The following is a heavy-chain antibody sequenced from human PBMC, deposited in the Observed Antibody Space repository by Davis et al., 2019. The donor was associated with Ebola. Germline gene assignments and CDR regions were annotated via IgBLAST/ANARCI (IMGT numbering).Heavy chain of an antibody. J-gene: IGHJ5*02. V-gene: IGHV3-11*01. CDR1: GFTFSDYY. D-gene: IGHD2-15*01. CDR2: ISSSGSTI. CDR3: ARECSDGVHWWFDP. Sequence: GESLKISCAASGFTFSDYYMSWIRQAPGKGLEWVSYISSSGSTIYYADSVKGRFTISRDNAKNSLYLQMNSLRAEDTAVYYCARECSDGVHWWFDPWGQGTLVTASS.